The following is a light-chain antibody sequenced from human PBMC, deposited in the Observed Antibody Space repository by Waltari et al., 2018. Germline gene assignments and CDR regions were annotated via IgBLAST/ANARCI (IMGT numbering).Light chain of an antibody. CDR3: SSYTSSSTVV. CDR1: SYDVGGYNS. V-gene: IGLV2-14*01. CDR2: EVS. J-gene: IGLJ2*01. Sequence: QSALTQPASVSGSPGQSITISCTGTSYDVGGYNSVSWYQQHPGKPPKLMIFEVSNRPSGVSNRFSGSKSGNTASLTISGLQAEDEADYYCSSYTSSSTVVFGGGTKLTVL.